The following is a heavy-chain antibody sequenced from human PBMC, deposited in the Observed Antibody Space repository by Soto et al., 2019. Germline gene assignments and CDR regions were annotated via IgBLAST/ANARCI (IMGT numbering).Heavy chain of an antibody. CDR1: GYSFTSYW. CDR3: ARGYCTTTICDPWFDP. V-gene: IGHV5-51*01. CDR2: IYPGDSDT. D-gene: IGHD2-2*01. Sequence: GESLKISCTGVGYSFTSYWIGWVRQLPGEGLEWMGIIYPGDSDTRYSPSFQGQVTISADKSITTAYLQWSSLKASDTAMYYCARGYCTTTICDPWFDPWGQGTLVTVSS. J-gene: IGHJ5*02.